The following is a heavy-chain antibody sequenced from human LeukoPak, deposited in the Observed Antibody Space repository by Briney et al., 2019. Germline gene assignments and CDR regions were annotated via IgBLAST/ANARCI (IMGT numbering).Heavy chain of an antibody. J-gene: IGHJ5*01. CDR2: MYYSGST. CDR1: GGSISSNSYY. V-gene: IGHV4-39*02. CDR3: ARDVGYSSGWSDS. D-gene: IGHD6-19*01. Sequence: PSETLSLTCTVSGGSISSNSYYWGWIRQSPGKGLEWIGSMYYSGSTRYNPSLKSRVTISVDTSKNQFSLKLSSVTAADTAVFYCARDVGYSSGWSDSWGQGTLVTVSS.